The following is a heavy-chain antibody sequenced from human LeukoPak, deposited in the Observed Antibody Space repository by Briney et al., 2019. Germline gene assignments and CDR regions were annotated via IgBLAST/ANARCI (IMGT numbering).Heavy chain of an antibody. CDR3: TRDPDG. CDR2: IYSGGDT. V-gene: IGHV3-66*01. J-gene: IGHJ4*02. Sequence: PGGSLRLSCAASGFTFSSHWMSWVRQAPGKGLEWLSVIYSGGDTFHAASVKGRFILSRDNSKNTLYLQMNSLRAEDTAVYYCTRDPDGWGQGTLVTVSS. CDR1: GFTFSSHW.